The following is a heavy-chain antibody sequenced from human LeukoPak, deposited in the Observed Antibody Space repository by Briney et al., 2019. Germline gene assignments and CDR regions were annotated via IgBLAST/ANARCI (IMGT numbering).Heavy chain of an antibody. CDR1: GFTFSGSA. CDR3: TRHAGGYGSGSSTDDY. V-gene: IGHV3-73*01. D-gene: IGHD3-10*01. J-gene: IGHJ4*02. CDR2: IRSKANSYAT. Sequence: PGGSLRLSCAASGFTFSGSAMHWVRQASGKGLEWVGRIRSKANSYATAYAASVKGRFTISRDESKNTAYLQMNSLKTEDTAVYYCTRHAGGYGSGSSTDDYWGQGTLATVSS.